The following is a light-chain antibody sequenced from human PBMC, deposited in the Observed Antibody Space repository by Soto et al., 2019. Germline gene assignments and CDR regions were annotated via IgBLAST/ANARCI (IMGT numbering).Light chain of an antibody. CDR3: QKYKSAPIT. V-gene: IGKV1-27*01. CDR2: AAS. CDR1: QGISNY. J-gene: IGKJ3*01. Sequence: DIQMTQSPSSLSASVGDRVTITCRASQGISNYLAWYQQKPGKVPKLLIYAASTLQSGVPSQFSGSGAGTDFTPTISSLQPQNVTTYYSQKYKSAPITFGHGNKVHIK.